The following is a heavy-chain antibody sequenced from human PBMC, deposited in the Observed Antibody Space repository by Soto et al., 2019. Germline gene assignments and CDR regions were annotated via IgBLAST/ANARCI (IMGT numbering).Heavy chain of an antibody. CDR2: INWNGRST. Sequence: GGSLRLSCAASGFTFGDYGMSWVRQAPGKGLEWVSAINWNGRSTNYADSVKGRFTISRDNSKNTLYLQMNSLRAEDTAVYYCAKVGADGPNYYYYYGMDVWGQGTTVTVSS. CDR3: AKVGADGPNYYYYYGMDV. V-gene: IGHV3-20*04. J-gene: IGHJ6*02. D-gene: IGHD3-16*01. CDR1: GFTFGDYG.